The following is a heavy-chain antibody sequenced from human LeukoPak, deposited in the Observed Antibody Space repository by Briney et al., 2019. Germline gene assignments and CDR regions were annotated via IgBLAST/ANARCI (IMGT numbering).Heavy chain of an antibody. CDR3: ARDVGYGDPWYFDY. CDR2: IYYSGST. Sequence: SETLSLTCTVSGGSISSYYWSWIRQPPGKGLEWIGYIYYSGSTNYNPSLKSRVTISVDTSKNQFSLKLSSVTAADTAVYYCARDVGYGDPWYFDYWGQGTLVTVSS. CDR1: GGSISSYY. V-gene: IGHV4-59*01. D-gene: IGHD4-17*01. J-gene: IGHJ4*02.